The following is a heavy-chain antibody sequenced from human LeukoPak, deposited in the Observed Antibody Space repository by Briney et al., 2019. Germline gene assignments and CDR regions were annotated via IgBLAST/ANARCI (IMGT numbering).Heavy chain of an antibody. D-gene: IGHD4-17*01. CDR3: ARVATVTNYWFDP. Sequence: PSETLSLTCTVSGYSISSGYYWGWIRQPPGKGLEWIGSIYHSGSTNYNPSLKSRVTISVDTSKNQFSLKLSSVTAADTAVYYCARVATVTNYWFDPWGQGTLVTVSS. V-gene: IGHV4-38-2*02. CDR1: GYSISSGYY. CDR2: IYHSGST. J-gene: IGHJ5*02.